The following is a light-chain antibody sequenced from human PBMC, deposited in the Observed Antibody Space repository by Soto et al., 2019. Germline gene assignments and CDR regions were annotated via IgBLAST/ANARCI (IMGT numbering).Light chain of an antibody. CDR3: AAWDDSLNGVM. J-gene: IGLJ3*02. CDR2: TNN. V-gene: IGLV1-44*01. Sequence: QPVLTQPPSASGTPGQRVTISCSGSSSNIGRNTVNWYQQLPGTAPKLLIYTNNQRPSGVPDRFSGSKSGTSASLAISGLQSEDETDYYCAAWDDSLNGVMFGGGTKLTVL. CDR1: SSNIGRNT.